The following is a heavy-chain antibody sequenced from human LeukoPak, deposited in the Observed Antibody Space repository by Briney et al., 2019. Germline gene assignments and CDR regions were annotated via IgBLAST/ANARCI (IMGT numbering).Heavy chain of an antibody. CDR1: GGSISSSSYY. CDR2: IYYSGST. CDR3: ARRYTSGYYFDY. J-gene: IGHJ4*02. Sequence: SETLSLTCTVSGGSISSSSYYWGWICQPPGKGLEWIGTIYYSGSTYYKPSLKSRVTISVDTSKKQFSLKLSSVTAADTAVYYCARRYTSGYYFDYWGQGILVTVSS. D-gene: IGHD1-1*01. V-gene: IGHV4-39*01.